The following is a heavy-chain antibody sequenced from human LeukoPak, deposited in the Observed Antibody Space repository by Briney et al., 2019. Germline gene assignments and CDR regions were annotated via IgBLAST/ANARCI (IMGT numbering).Heavy chain of an antibody. CDR1: GGSISSGGYY. CDR3: ARVAGYSKSYYFDY. CDR2: IYYSGST. Sequence: PSETLSLTCTVSGGSISSGGYYWSWIRQHPGKGLEWIGYIYYSGSTYYNPSLKSRVTMSVDTSKNQFSLKLSSVTAADTAVYYCARVAGYSKSYYFDYWGQGTLVTVSS. D-gene: IGHD3-9*01. J-gene: IGHJ4*02. V-gene: IGHV4-31*03.